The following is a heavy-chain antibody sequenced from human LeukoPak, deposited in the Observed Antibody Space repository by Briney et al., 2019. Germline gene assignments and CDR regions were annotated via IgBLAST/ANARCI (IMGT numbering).Heavy chain of an antibody. D-gene: IGHD3-3*01. CDR1: GYTFTSYY. V-gene: IGHV1-46*01. Sequence: ASVKVSCKASGYTFTSYYMHWVRQAPGQGLEWMGIINPSGGSTSYAQKFQGRVTMTRDTSTSTVYMELSSLRSEDTAVYYCARDSRFLEWLVYYYYYMDVWGKGTTVTVSS. CDR2: INPSGGST. CDR3: ARDSRFLEWLVYYYYYMDV. J-gene: IGHJ6*03.